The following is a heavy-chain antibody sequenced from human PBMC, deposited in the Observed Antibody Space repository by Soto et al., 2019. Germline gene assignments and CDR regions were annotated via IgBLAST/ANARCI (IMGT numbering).Heavy chain of an antibody. J-gene: IGHJ4*02. CDR1: GFTFSNAW. CDR3: ARAGPYDYVWGSYRYYFDY. V-gene: IGHV3-15*01. Sequence: EVQLVESGGGLVKPGGSLRLSCAASGFTFSNAWMSWVRQAPGKGLEWVGRIKSKTDGGTTDYAAPVKGRFTISRDDSKNTLYLQMNSLRAEDTAVYYCARAGPYDYVWGSYRYYFDYWGQGTLVTVSS. CDR2: IKSKTDGGTT. D-gene: IGHD3-16*02.